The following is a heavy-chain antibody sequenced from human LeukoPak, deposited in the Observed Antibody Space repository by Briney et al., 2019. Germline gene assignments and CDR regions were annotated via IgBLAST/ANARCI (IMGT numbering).Heavy chain of an antibody. J-gene: IGHJ5*02. D-gene: IGHD2-2*01. Sequence: ASVKVSCKASGGTFSSYAISWVRQAPGQGLEWMGRIIPILGIANYAQKFQGRVTITADKSTSTAYMELSSLRSEDTAVYYCARGGVPPHYCSGTRCHNWFVTWGQGTLVSVSS. CDR1: GGTFSSYA. CDR3: ARGGVPPHYCSGTRCHNWFVT. CDR2: IIPILGIA. V-gene: IGHV1-69*04.